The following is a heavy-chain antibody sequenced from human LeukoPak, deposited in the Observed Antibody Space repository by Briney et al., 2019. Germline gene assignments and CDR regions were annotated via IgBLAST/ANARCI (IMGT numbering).Heavy chain of an antibody. CDR3: ARGQASNTRKWMYCSGGSCYVDAFDI. D-gene: IGHD2-15*01. CDR2: INHSGST. Sequence: SETLSLTCAVYGGSFSGYYWSWIRQPPGKGLEWIGEINHSGSTNYNPSLKCRVTISVDTSKNQFSLKLSSVTAADTAVYYCARGQASNTRKWMYCSGGSCYVDAFDIWGQGTMVTVSS. V-gene: IGHV4-34*01. CDR1: GGSFSGYY. J-gene: IGHJ3*02.